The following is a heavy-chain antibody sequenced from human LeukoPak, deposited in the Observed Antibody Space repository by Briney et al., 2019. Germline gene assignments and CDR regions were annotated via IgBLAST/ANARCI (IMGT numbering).Heavy chain of an antibody. CDR3: ARDRLHYGEYEKTLDY. CDR2: ITYSSSTI. J-gene: IGHJ4*02. D-gene: IGHD4-17*01. Sequence: GGSLRLSCAASGFTFSSYSMTWVRQAPGKGLEWVSYITYSSSTIYYADSVKSRFTISRDNAKNSLYLQMNSLRVDDTAVYYCARDRLHYGEYEKTLDYWGQGTLVTASS. CDR1: GFTFSSYS. V-gene: IGHV3-48*01.